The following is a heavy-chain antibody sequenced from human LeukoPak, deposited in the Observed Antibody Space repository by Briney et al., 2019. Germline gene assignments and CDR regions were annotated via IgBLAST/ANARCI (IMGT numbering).Heavy chain of an antibody. D-gene: IGHD3-22*01. CDR3: ARILRPYYYDSSGSGGNY. J-gene: IGHJ4*02. CDR2: ISGSGGST. V-gene: IGHV3-23*01. Sequence: QPGGSLRLSCAASGFTFSSYAMSWVRQAPGKGLEWVSAISGSGGSTYYADSVKGRFTISRDNSKNTLYLQMNSLRAEDTAVYYCARILRPYYYDSSGSGGNYWGQGTLVTVSS. CDR1: GFTFSSYA.